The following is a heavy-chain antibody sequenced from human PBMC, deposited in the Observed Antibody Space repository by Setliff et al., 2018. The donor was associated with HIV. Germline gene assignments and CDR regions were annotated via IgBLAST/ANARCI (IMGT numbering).Heavy chain of an antibody. Sequence: GGSLRLSCVASGLPFYNYPMHWVRQAPGNGLEWVAVIASHGNWHDYAASVKGRFTISRDTSKNTLYLQMNSLRAEDTAVYYCARRAYCSSTTCFDNWGQGTLVTVSS. CDR3: ARRAYCSSTTCFDN. CDR2: IASHGNWH. CDR1: GLPFYNYP. J-gene: IGHJ4*02. D-gene: IGHD2-2*01. V-gene: IGHV3-30*14.